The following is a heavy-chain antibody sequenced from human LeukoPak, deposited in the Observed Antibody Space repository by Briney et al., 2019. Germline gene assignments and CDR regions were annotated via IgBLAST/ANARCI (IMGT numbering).Heavy chain of an antibody. J-gene: IGHJ3*02. Sequence: ASETLSLTCTVSGGSISSYYWSWIRQPPGKGLEWIGYIYYSGSTNYNPSRKSRVTISVDTSKNQFSLKLSSVTAADTAVYYCASSPVGYSSSWYREGAFDIWGQGTMVTVSS. CDR3: ASSPVGYSSSWYREGAFDI. D-gene: IGHD6-13*01. CDR2: IYYSGST. CDR1: GGSISSYY. V-gene: IGHV4-59*01.